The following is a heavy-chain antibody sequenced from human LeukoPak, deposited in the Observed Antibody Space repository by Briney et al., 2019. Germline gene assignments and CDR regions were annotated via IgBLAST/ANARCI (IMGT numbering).Heavy chain of an antibody. V-gene: IGHV3-23*01. Sequence: GGSLRLSCAASGITFNNYAMSWVRQAPGKGLEWVSDISGSGGVTHYADSVKGRFTISRDNSKNTLYLQMNSLRAEDTAVYYCAKESRGSYLPYYFDYWGQGTLVTVSS. J-gene: IGHJ4*02. CDR1: GITFNNYA. CDR3: AKESRGSYLPYYFDY. CDR2: ISGSGGVT. D-gene: IGHD1-26*01.